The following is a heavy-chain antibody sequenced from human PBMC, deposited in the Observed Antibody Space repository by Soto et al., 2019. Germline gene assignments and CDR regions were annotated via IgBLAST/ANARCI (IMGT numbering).Heavy chain of an antibody. V-gene: IGHV3-23*01. D-gene: IGHD3-3*01. Sequence: GGSLRLSCAASGFTFSSYAMSWVRQAPGKGLEWVSAISGSGGSTYYADSVKGRFTISRDNSENTLYLQMNSLRAEDTAVYYCAKGTMNTIFGVVIPKRFDYWGQGTLVTVSS. CDR2: ISGSGGST. CDR1: GFTFSSYA. J-gene: IGHJ4*02. CDR3: AKGTMNTIFGVVIPKRFDY.